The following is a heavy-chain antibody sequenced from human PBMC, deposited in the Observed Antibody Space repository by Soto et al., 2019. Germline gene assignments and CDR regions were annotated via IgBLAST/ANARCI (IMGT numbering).Heavy chain of an antibody. V-gene: IGHV3-13*01. CDR1: GFIFSTYD. J-gene: IGHJ4*02. CDR3: TSAMEVDPIDY. Sequence: EVQLVESGGGLVQPGGSLRLSCAGSGFIFSTYDMSWVRQTAGKRLEWVSTIGVGGDTYYEDSVKGRFTIFRENAKNSLYLQMNSLIVGETEISYCTSAMEVDPIDYMGQGTLGNVSS. CDR2: IGVGGDT. D-gene: IGHD1-1*01.